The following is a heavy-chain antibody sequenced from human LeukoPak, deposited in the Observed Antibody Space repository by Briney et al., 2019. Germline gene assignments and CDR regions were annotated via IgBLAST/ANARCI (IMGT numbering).Heavy chain of an antibody. V-gene: IGHV3-30*18. D-gene: IGHD3-10*01. J-gene: IGHJ2*01. CDR1: GFTFSSYG. CDR2: ISDDGVNK. CDR3: AKDPQPYGSGTRYWYFDL. Sequence: SGGSLRLSCAASGFTFSSYGMHWVRQAPGKGLEWVAVISDDGVNKYYIDSVKGRFTISRDNSKNTLYLQMNSLRAEDTAVYYCAKDPQPYGSGTRYWYFDLWGRGTLVTVSS.